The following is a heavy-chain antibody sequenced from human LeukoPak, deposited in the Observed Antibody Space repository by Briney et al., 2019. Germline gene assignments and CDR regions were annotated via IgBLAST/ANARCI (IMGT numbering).Heavy chain of an antibody. J-gene: IGHJ6*02. CDR3: ARRGIEYSSPYYYYYGMDV. CDR2: IYYSGST. V-gene: IGHV4-59*08. D-gene: IGHD6-6*01. Sequence: SETLSLTCTVSGGSISSYYWSWIRQPPGKGLEWIGYIYYSGSTNYNPSLKSRVTISVDTSKNQFSLKLSSVTAADTAVYYYARRGIEYSSPYYYYYGMDVWGQGTTVTVSS. CDR1: GGSISSYY.